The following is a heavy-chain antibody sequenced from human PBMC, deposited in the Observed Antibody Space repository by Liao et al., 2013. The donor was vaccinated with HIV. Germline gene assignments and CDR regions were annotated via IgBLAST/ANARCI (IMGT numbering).Heavy chain of an antibody. D-gene: IGHD3-16*01. J-gene: IGHJ6*03. CDR3: ARDGYYDIDYYYMDV. V-gene: IGHV4-4*07. CDR1: GGSISSYY. Sequence: QVQLQESGSGLVKPSETLSLTCTVSGGSISSYYWSWIRQPAGKGLEWIGRIYTTGSTNYNPSLQSRVTISVDMSKNQFSLSLSSVTAADTAVYYCARDGYYDIDYYYMDVWGKGTTVTVSS. CDR2: IYTTGST.